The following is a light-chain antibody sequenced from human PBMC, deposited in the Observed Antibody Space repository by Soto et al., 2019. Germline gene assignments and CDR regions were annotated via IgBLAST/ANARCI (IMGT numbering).Light chain of an antibody. Sequence: DIQMTQSPSSLSASVGDGVTISRRASEGIRNDLGWYQQKPGKAPKRLIFAASSLQSGVPSRFSGSGSGTDFTLTISSLQPEDVATYYCQQYNSYPWTFGQGTKVDIK. CDR1: EGIRND. V-gene: IGKV1-17*01. CDR3: QQYNSYPWT. J-gene: IGKJ1*01. CDR2: AAS.